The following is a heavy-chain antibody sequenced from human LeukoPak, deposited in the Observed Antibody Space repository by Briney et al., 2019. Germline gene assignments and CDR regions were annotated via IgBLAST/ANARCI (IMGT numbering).Heavy chain of an antibody. D-gene: IGHD1-14*01. CDR1: GFAFSGYW. J-gene: IGHJ4*02. CDR2: ISPDGTTT. CDR3: TRDMWGTSDY. V-gene: IGHV3-74*01. Sequence: PGGSLRLSCAASGFAFSGYWMHWVRQAPGKGPVWVSRISPDGTTTNYGDSVKGRFTVSRDNAKNTLYLQISSLRAAEDTAEYYCTRDMWGTSDYWGQGTLVTVSS.